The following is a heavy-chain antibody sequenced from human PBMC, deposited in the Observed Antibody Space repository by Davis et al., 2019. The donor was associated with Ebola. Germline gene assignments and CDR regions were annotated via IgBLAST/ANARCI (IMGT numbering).Heavy chain of an antibody. CDR2: IYYSGST. Sequence: MPSETLSLTCTVAGGFISSHYGSRIRQPPGTALEGIGEIYYSGSTNYNPALKSRVTISVDTSKNQFSLKISAVTATDTAMYYCAREGMADNWGFDYWGQGTLVTVSS. J-gene: IGHJ4*02. CDR1: GGFISSHY. CDR3: AREGMADNWGFDY. D-gene: IGHD1-1*01. V-gene: IGHV4-59*11.